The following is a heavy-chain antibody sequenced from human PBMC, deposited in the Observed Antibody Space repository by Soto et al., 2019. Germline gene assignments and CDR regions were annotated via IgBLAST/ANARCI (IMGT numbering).Heavy chain of an antibody. CDR3: TTEPDYSNYFDY. CDR1: GFTFNNAW. J-gene: IGHJ4*02. D-gene: IGHD4-4*01. V-gene: IGHV3-15*07. Sequence: EVQLVESGGGLVKPGGSLRLSCAASGFTFNNAWMNWVRQAPGKGLEWVGRIRSKADGGTTDYAASVKDRITISRDDSKNTLHLKMNRLKFEDTAVYYCTTEPDYSNYFDYWGQGTLVTVSS. CDR2: IRSKADGGTT.